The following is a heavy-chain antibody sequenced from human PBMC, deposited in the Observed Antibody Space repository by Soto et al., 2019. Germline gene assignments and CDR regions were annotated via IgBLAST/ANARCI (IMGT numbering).Heavy chain of an antibody. CDR3: ARESRSGGTY. CDR1: GGSFSGYY. CDR2: INHSGST. Sequence: SETLSLTCAVYGGSFSGYYWSWIRQPPGKGLEWIGEINHSGSTNYNPSLKSRVTISVDTSKNQFSLKLSSVTAADTAVYYCARESRSGGTYWGQGTLVTVSS. J-gene: IGHJ4*02. V-gene: IGHV4-34*01. D-gene: IGHD1-1*01.